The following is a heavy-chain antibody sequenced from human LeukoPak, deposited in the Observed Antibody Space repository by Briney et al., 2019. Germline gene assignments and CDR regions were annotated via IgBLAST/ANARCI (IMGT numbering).Heavy chain of an antibody. CDR2: ISAYNGNT. Sequence: ASVKVSCKASGYTFTSYGISWVRQAPGQGLEGMGWISAYNGNTNYAQKLQGRVTMTTDTSTSTAYMELRSLRSDGTAVYYCARDDSGYDQFDYWGQGTLVTVSS. CDR1: GYTFTSYG. V-gene: IGHV1-18*01. CDR3: ARDDSGYDQFDY. J-gene: IGHJ4*02. D-gene: IGHD5-12*01.